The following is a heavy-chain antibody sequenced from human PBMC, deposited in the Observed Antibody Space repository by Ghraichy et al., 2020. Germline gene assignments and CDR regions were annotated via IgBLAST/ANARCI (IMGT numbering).Heavy chain of an antibody. CDR2: TSYDGSNK. CDR1: GITFSRYG. Sequence: GALRLSCAASGITFSRYGMHWVRQAPGKGLEWVAVTSYDGSNKFYGGSVQGRFTISRDNSKNTLYLQMNYLRPEDTAVYYCAKERDTSGYYSFRGDYYGMDVWGQGTTVTVSS. V-gene: IGHV3-30*18. D-gene: IGHD3-22*01. J-gene: IGHJ6*02. CDR3: AKERDTSGYYSFRGDYYGMDV.